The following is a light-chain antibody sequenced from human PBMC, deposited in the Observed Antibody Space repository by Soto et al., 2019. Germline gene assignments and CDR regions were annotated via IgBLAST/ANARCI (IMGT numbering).Light chain of an antibody. CDR3: LSYTITSILV. V-gene: IGLV2-14*01. CDR2: EVS. Sequence: QSVLTQPASVSGSPGQSITISCTGTNSDVGAYNYVSWFQQHPGKAPKLIIFEVSNRPSGVSHRFSGSKSGNTASLTISGLQTEDEADYYCLSYTITSILVFGGGTQLTVL. J-gene: IGLJ3*02. CDR1: NSDVGAYNY.